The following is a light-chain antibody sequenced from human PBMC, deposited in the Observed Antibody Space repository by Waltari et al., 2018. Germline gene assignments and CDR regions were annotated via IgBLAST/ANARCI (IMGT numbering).Light chain of an antibody. CDR3: QQSYSTPFT. CDR1: QSITTY. J-gene: IGKJ3*01. CDR2: AAS. Sequence: DIQMTQSPSSLSASVGDRVTITCRASQSITTYLNWYQPKPGKAPKLLMYAASSLQIGVPARFSGGGSGTDYTLSSSGLQPEDFATYYCQQSYSTPFTFGPGTKVDIK. V-gene: IGKV1-39*01.